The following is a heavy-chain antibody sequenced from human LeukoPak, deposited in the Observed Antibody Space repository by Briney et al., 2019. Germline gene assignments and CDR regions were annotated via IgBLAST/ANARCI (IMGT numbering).Heavy chain of an antibody. Sequence: GGSLRLSCAASGFTFSSYEMNWVRPAPGKGLEWVSYISSSGSTIYYADSVKGRFTISRDNAKNSLYLQMNSLRAEDTAVYYCARDRGYDSSGYSPYFDYWGQGTLVTVSS. CDR2: ISSSGSTI. CDR1: GFTFSSYE. CDR3: ARDRGYDSSGYSPYFDY. V-gene: IGHV3-48*03. D-gene: IGHD3-22*01. J-gene: IGHJ4*02.